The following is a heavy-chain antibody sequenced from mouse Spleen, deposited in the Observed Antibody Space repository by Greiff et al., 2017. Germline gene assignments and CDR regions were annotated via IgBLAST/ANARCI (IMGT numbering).Heavy chain of an antibody. Sequence: EVKLVESGGGLVQPGGSLKLSCATSGFTFSDYYMYWVRQTPEKRLEWVAYISNGGGSTYYPDTVKGRFTISRDNAKNTLYLQMSRLKSEDTAMYYCARQRISYYGVFDYWGQGTTLTVSS. V-gene: IGHV5-12*02. CDR2: ISNGGGST. D-gene: IGHD1-1*01. J-gene: IGHJ2*01. CDR1: GFTFSDYY. CDR3: ARQRISYYGVFDY.